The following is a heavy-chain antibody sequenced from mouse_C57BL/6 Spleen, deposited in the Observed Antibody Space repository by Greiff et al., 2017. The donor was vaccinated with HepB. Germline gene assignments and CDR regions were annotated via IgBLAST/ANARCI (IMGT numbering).Heavy chain of an antibody. D-gene: IGHD1-1*01. CDR1: GYTFTSYW. V-gene: IGHV1-69*01. Sequence: QVQLQQSGAELVMPGASVKLSCKASGYTFTSYWMHWVKQRPGQGLEWIGEIDPSDSYTNYNQKFKGKSTLTVDKSSSTAYMQLSSLTSEDSAVYYCARSITTVVVMDYWGQGTSVTVSS. CDR3: ARSITTVVVMDY. CDR2: IDPSDSYT. J-gene: IGHJ4*01.